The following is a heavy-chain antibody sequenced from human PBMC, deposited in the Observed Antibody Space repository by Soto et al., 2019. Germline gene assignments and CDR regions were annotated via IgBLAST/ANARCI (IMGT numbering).Heavy chain of an antibody. CDR1: GFTFSSYA. CDR3: AKNVWGITIFGGMDV. CDR2: ISGSGGST. J-gene: IGHJ6*02. Sequence: EVQLLESGGGLVQPEGSLRLSCAASGFTFSSYAMSWVRQAPGKGLEWVSAISGSGGSTYYADSVKGRFTISRDNSKNTLYLQMNSLRAEDTAVYYCAKNVWGITIFGGMDVWGQGTTVTVSS. V-gene: IGHV3-23*01. D-gene: IGHD3-9*01.